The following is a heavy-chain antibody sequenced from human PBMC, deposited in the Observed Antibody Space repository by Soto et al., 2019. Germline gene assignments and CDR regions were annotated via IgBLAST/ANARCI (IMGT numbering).Heavy chain of an antibody. Sequence: ASVKVSCKAAGGTFSSYGISWVRQAPGQGLELMGGIIPMFGTATHTQNFQGRLTITADESTSTAYMELSSLRSEDTAVYFCARSVGVTTLSYLDYWGQGTLVTVYS. CDR3: ARSVGVTTLSYLDY. CDR2: IIPMFGTA. J-gene: IGHJ4*02. CDR1: GGTFSSYG. D-gene: IGHD1-26*01. V-gene: IGHV1-69*13.